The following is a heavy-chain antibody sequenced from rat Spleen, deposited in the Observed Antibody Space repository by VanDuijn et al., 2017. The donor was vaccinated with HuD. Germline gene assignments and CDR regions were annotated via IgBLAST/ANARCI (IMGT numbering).Heavy chain of an antibody. CDR2: ISYDGTAT. CDR1: GFTFTNYY. V-gene: IGHV5-25*01. CDR3: ARLEVPFDY. Sequence: EVKLLESGGGLVQPGGSMRLSCAASGFTFTNYYMAWVRQAPTKGLEWVASISYDGTATYYRDSVKGRFSLSRDNAKSTLYLQMGSLRSEDTATYYCARLEVPFDYWGQGVMVTVSS. J-gene: IGHJ2*01.